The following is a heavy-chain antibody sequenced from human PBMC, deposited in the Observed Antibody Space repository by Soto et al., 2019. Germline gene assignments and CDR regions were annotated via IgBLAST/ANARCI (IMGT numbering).Heavy chain of an antibody. V-gene: IGHV1-69*13. D-gene: IGHD1-26*01. CDR3: ARSMTYSGSYDDAFDI. Sequence: SVKVSCKASGGTFSSYAISWVRQAPGQGLEWMGGIIPIFGTANYAQKFQGRVTITADESTSTAYMELSSLRSEDTAVYYCARSMTYSGSYDDAFDIWGQGTMVTVSS. CDR1: GGTFSSYA. CDR2: IIPIFGTA. J-gene: IGHJ3*02.